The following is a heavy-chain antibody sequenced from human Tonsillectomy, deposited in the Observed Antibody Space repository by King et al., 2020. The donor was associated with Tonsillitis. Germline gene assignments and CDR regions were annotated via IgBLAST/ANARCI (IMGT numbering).Heavy chain of an antibody. V-gene: IGHV1-2*02. CDR2: INPNSGGT. Sequence: QLVQSGAEVKKPGASVKVSCKASGYTFTGYYMHWVRQAPGQGLEWMGWINPNSGGTNSAQRFQGRGTMTMDTSINTAYLELSRLTSDDTAVYYCARDRTGSYSWYFDLWGRGALVTVSS. CDR1: GYTFTGYY. J-gene: IGHJ2*01. CDR3: ARDRTGSYSWYFDL. D-gene: IGHD1-26*01.